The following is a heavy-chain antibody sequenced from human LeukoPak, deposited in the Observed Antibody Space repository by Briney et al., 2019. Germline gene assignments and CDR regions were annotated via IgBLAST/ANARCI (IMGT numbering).Heavy chain of an antibody. J-gene: IGHJ4*02. V-gene: IGHV3-7*05. CDR3: ARDEYSGSYVY. CDR1: GFTFSSCS. Sequence: GGSLRLSCAASGFTFSSCSMNWVRQAPGKGLEWVANINQDGSERHYVDSVKGRFTISRDNAENSLYLEMNSLRAEDTAVYYCARDEYSGSYVYWGQGTLVTVSS. D-gene: IGHD1-26*01. CDR2: INQDGSER.